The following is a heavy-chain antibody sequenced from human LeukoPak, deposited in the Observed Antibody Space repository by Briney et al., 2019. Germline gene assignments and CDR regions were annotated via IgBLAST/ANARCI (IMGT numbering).Heavy chain of an antibody. J-gene: IGHJ4*02. Sequence: GGSLGLSCAASGFTFSDHAMSWVRQAPAKGLEWVSSINGNGGGSYYIDSVKGRFTVSRDNSKNTLYLQVNSLRAEDTAVYYCARESRPYYYDSSGYYPLGYWGQGTLVTVSS. CDR3: ARESRPYYYDSSGYYPLGY. V-gene: IGHV3-23*01. CDR1: GFTFSDHA. D-gene: IGHD3-22*01. CDR2: INGNGGGS.